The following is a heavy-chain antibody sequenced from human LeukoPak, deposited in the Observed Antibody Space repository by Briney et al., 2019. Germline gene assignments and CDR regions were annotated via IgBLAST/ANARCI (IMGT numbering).Heavy chain of an antibody. CDR3: AKAGGPWD. J-gene: IGHJ4*02. CDR1: GFTVSNNF. CDR2: IYSGGTT. Sequence: TGGSLRLSCAASGFTVSNNFLTWVRQAPGKGLEWVSVIYSGGTTYYADSVKGRFTISRDNSKNTLYLQMNSLRAEDTAVYYCAKAGGPWDWGQGTLVIVPS. D-gene: IGHD3-10*01. V-gene: IGHV3-53*01.